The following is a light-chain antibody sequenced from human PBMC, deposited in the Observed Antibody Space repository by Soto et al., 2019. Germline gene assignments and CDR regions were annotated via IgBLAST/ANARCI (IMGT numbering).Light chain of an antibody. CDR3: QVWDNSSDPLYV. CDR2: YDS. J-gene: IGLJ1*01. Sequence: SYELTQPPSVSVAPGKTARIPCGGNNIGSKSVHWYQQKPGQAPVLVIYYDSDRPSGIPERFSGSNSGNTATLTISRVEAGDEADYYCQVWDNSSDPLYVFGTGTKVTVL. CDR1: NIGSKS. V-gene: IGLV3-21*04.